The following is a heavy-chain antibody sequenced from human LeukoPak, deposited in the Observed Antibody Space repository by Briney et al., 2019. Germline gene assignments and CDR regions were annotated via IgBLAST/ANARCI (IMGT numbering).Heavy chain of an antibody. CDR2: IYYSGST. J-gene: IGHJ2*01. CDR1: GGSISSYY. V-gene: IGHV4-59*08. D-gene: IGHD3-3*01. Sequence: PSETLSLTCTVSGGSISSYYWSWIRQPPGKGLEWIGYIYYSGSTNYNPSLKSRVTISVDTSKNQFSLKLSSVTAADTAVYYCARHVKNYDRGYFDLWGRGTLVTVSS. CDR3: ARHVKNYDRGYFDL.